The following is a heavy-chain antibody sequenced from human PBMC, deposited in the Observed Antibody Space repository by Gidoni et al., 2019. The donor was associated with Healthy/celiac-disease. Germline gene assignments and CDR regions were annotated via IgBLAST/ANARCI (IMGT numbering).Heavy chain of an antibody. J-gene: IGHJ6*02. CDR2: INHSGST. Sequence: QVRLQQRGAGLLKPSEPLPPTCAVYGGSSSGYYWSWIRQPPGKGLEWIGEINHSGSTNYNPSLKSRVTISVDTSKDQFSLKLFSVTAADTAVDYCARVRITIFGVVSYYYYGMDVWGQGTTVTVSS. D-gene: IGHD3-3*01. CDR1: GGSSSGYY. CDR3: ARVRITIFGVVSYYYYGMDV. V-gene: IGHV4-34*01.